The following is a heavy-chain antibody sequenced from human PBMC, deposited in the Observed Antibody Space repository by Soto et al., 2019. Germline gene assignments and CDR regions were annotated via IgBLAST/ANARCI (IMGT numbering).Heavy chain of an antibody. J-gene: IGHJ6*02. Sequence: GGPLTLSRATSSFAFSSFASYWVPAAPGKGLEWVSTISNSGDTYYADSVEGRFTISRDNSKDTVHLQMNSLRAEDTAVYYCANPKFGGAVVNVWGPGNTLTVSS. CDR1: SFAFSSFA. CDR3: ANPKFGGAVVNV. CDR2: ISNSGDT. V-gene: IGHV3-23*01. D-gene: IGHD3-16*01.